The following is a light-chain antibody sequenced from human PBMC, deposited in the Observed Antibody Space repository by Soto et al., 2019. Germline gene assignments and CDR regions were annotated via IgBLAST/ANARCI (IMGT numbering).Light chain of an antibody. V-gene: IGKV3-11*01. CDR3: QHRANWPLT. J-gene: IGKJ4*01. Sequence: EIVLTQSPATLSLSPGERATLSCRASQSVSNKVIWYQQKPGQAPRLLIYAASTRATGIPARFSGSGSGTDFTLTFNSLEPEDFAVYYCQHRANWPLTFGGGTRVEIK. CDR1: QSVSNK. CDR2: AAS.